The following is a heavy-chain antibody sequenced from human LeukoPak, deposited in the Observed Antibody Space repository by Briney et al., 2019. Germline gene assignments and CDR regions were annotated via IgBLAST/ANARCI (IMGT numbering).Heavy chain of an antibody. CDR3: VRQDCSGGSCYLDY. V-gene: IGHV3-30*04. D-gene: IGHD2-15*01. Sequence: QPGGSLRLSCAASRFIFSNYAMHWVRQAPGKGLDWVAVISYHGRDQFYADSVKGRFTISRDSSKDTLYLQMNSLRTEDTAAYYCVRQDCSGGSCYLDYWGQGTLVTVSS. CDR2: ISYHGRDQ. J-gene: IGHJ4*02. CDR1: RFIFSNYA.